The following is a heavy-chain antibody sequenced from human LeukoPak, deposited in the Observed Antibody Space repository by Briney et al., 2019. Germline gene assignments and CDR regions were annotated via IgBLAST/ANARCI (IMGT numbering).Heavy chain of an antibody. CDR1: RFTFSNYA. V-gene: IGHV3-23*01. CDR2: IGGSGDRT. J-gene: IGHJ6*02. CDR3: AKNGNYDFWTGPSYGLDV. D-gene: IGHD3-3*01. Sequence: GGSLRLSCAASRFTFSNYALNWVRQAPGNGLEWISAIGGSGDRTYYADSVKGRFTISRDNSRNTLYLQMNSVRAEDTAIYYCAKNGNYDFWTGPSYGLDVWGQGTTVTVSS.